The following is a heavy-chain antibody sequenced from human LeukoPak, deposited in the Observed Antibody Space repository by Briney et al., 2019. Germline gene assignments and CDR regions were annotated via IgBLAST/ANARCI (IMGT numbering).Heavy chain of an antibody. D-gene: IGHD1-14*01. CDR2: ISSSGSTI. J-gene: IGHJ4*02. CDR3: AREGLDRGYFDY. Sequence: GGSLRLSCAASGFTFSSYGMHWVRQAPGKGLEWISYISSSGSTIYYADSVKGRFTISRDNAKNSLYLQMNSLRAEDTAVYYCAREGLDRGYFDYWGQGSLVTVSS. V-gene: IGHV3-48*04. CDR1: GFTFSSYG.